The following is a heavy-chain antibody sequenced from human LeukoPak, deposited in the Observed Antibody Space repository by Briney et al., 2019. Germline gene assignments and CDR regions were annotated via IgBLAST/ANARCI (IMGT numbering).Heavy chain of an antibody. V-gene: IGHV3-23*01. Sequence: AGGSLRLSCAASGFTFSSYAMSWVRQAPGKGLEWVSAVSGTGLTTYYADSVKGRFIVSRDNSKNTVYPQMNSLRGEDAAVYYCAKELMGFDYWGQGTLVTVSS. CDR2: VSGTGLTT. CDR1: GFTFSSYA. CDR3: AKELMGFDY. D-gene: IGHD2-8*01. J-gene: IGHJ4*02.